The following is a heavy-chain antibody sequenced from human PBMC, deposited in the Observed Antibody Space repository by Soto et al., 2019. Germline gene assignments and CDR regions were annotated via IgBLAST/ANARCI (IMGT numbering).Heavy chain of an antibody. CDR1: GYTFTSYS. CDR3: ARGLPLAADY. Sequence: GASMKVSCKASGYTFTSYSMHLVRQAPGQKLERMGWIKAGNGNTKYSQKFQGRVTITRDTSASTAYMELSSLRSEDTAVYYCARGLPLAADYWGQGTLVTVSS. J-gene: IGHJ4*02. V-gene: IGHV1-3*01. CDR2: IKAGNGNT.